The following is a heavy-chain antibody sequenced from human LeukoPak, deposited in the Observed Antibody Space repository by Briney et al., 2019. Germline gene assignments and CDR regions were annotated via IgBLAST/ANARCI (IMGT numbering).Heavy chain of an antibody. CDR2: IYTSGST. V-gene: IGHV4-61*02. CDR1: GGSISSGSYY. D-gene: IGHD3-3*01. Sequence: SQTLSLTCTVSGGSISSGSYYWSWIRQPAGKGLEWIGRIYTSGSTNYNPSLKSRVTISVDTSKNQFSLKLSSVTAADTAVYYCARVEGISSFDYWGQGTLVTVSS. CDR3: ARVEGISSFDY. J-gene: IGHJ4*02.